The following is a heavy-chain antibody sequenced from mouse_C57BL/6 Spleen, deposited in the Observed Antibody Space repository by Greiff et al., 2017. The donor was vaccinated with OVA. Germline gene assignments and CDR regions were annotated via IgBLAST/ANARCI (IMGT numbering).Heavy chain of an antibody. CDR2: ISNLAYSI. CDR3: ARQSSSWGYFDD. V-gene: IGHV5-15*01. CDR1: GFTFSDYG. Sequence: EVKLVESGGGLVQPVGSLKLSCAASGFTFSDYGMAWVRQAPRQGPEWVAFISNLAYSIYYADTVTGRFTISRENAKNTLYLEMSSLRSEDTAMYYCARQSSSWGYFDDWGTGTTVTVSS. D-gene: IGHD1-1*01. J-gene: IGHJ1*03.